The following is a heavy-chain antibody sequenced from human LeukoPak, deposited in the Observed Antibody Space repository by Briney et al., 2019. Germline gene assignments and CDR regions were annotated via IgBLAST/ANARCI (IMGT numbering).Heavy chain of an antibody. CDR1: GGSFSGYY. CDR3: ARLEFWSGYYLDY. D-gene: IGHD3-3*01. Sequence: SETLSLTCAVYGGSFSGYYWSWIRQPPGKGLEWIGEINHSGSTNYNPSLKSRVTISVDTPKNQFSLKLSSVTAADTAVYYCARLEFWSGYYLDYWGQGTLVTVSS. V-gene: IGHV4-34*01. J-gene: IGHJ4*02. CDR2: INHSGST.